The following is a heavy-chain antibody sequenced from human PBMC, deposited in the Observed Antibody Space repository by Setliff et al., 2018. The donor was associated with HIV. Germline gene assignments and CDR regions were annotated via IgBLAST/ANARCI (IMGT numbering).Heavy chain of an antibody. CDR3: ARDPRSGYDSDTAMVTVYYYYMDV. CDR1: GHTFINFG. Sequence: ASVKVSCKASGHTFINFGITWVRQAPGQGLEWVGYISGYNGNTKYAQNVQGRVTMTTDTSTSTAYMELRSLRYDDTAVYYCARDPRSGYDSDTAMVTVYYYYMDVWGKGTTVTAP. V-gene: IGHV1-18*04. J-gene: IGHJ6*03. D-gene: IGHD5-18*01. CDR2: ISGYNGNT.